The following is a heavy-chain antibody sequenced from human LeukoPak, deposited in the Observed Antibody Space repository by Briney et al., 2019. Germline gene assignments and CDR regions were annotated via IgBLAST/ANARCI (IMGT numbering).Heavy chain of an antibody. D-gene: IGHD3-10*01. CDR1: GGSVSISSYY. J-gene: IGHJ4*02. Sequence: KPSDTLSVTCTVSGGSVSISSYYGAWIRQPPGKGLEWNGRIYYSGSTEYNPVVKSRGTISVDTSRNQLSLKLRSVTAADTAVYYCERHQSYGSGTYYAPFDYWGQGTLVTVS. CDR3: ERHQSYGSGTYYAPFDY. CDR2: IYYSGST. V-gene: IGHV4-39*01.